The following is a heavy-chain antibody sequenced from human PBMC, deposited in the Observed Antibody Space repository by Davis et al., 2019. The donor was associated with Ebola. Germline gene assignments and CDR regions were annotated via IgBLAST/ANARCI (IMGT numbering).Heavy chain of an antibody. Sequence: PGGPLRLSCAASGVTFSSYSMNWVRQAPGKGLEWVSFISSSSSYIYYSDSVKGRLTISRDNAKNSLYLQMNRLRAEATAVYYCERASVATMIWFDYWGQGTLVTVSS. CDR1: GVTFSSYS. CDR3: ERASVATMIWFDY. CDR2: ISSSSSYI. V-gene: IGHV3-21*01. D-gene: IGHD5-12*01. J-gene: IGHJ4*02.